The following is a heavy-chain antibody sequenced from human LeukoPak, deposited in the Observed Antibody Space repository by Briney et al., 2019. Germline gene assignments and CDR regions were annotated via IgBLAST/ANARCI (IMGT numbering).Heavy chain of an antibody. J-gene: IGHJ5*02. V-gene: IGHV1-8*01. CDR3: ARDRGYCSSTSCQRWFDP. Sequence: ASVKVSCKASGYTFTSYDINWVRQATGQGLEWMGWMNPNSGNTGYAQKFQGRVTITRNTSISTAYMELSSLRSEDTAVYYCARDRGYCSSTSCQRWFDPWGQGTLVTVSS. CDR2: MNPNSGNT. CDR1: GYTFTSYD. D-gene: IGHD2-2*01.